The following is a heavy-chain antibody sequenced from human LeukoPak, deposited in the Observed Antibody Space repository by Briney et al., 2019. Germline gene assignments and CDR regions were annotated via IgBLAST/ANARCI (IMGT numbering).Heavy chain of an antibody. J-gene: IGHJ4*02. Sequence: PGGSLRLSCAASGFTFSGYGMHWVRQAPDKGLEWVAVIWYDGNNKYYADSVKGRFTMSRDNSKNTLYLQMNSLRVEDTAVYYCAKDWGYTTMVSYYFDYWGQGALVTVSS. D-gene: IGHD5-18*01. CDR3: AKDWGYTTMVSYYFDY. CDR1: GFTFSGYG. CDR2: IWYDGNNK. V-gene: IGHV3-33*06.